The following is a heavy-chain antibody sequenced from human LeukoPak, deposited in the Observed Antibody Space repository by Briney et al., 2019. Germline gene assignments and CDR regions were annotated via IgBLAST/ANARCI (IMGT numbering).Heavy chain of an antibody. V-gene: IGHV3-11*05. CDR3: AGDYCSSTSCYDTAAFDI. CDR2: ISSSSSYT. D-gene: IGHD2-2*01. Sequence: GGSLRLSCAASGFTFSDYYMSWIRQAPGKGLEWVSYISSSSSYTNYADSVKGRFTISRDNAKNSLYLQMNSLRAEDTAVYYCAGDYCSSTSCYDTAAFDIWGQGTMVTVSS. J-gene: IGHJ3*02. CDR1: GFTFSDYY.